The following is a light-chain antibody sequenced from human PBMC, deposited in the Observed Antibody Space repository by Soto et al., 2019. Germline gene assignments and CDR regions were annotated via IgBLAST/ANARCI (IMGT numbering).Light chain of an antibody. CDR2: GAS. CDR1: QTIRSNY. Sequence: ETVLTQSPGTLSLSPGERATLSCRASQTIRSNYLAWCRQTPGQAPRLLIYGASNRATGIADRFSGSGSGTDFTLILSRLEPEDFALYYCQQDGSSPWTFGQGTKVEIK. V-gene: IGKV3-20*01. J-gene: IGKJ1*01. CDR3: QQDGSSPWT.